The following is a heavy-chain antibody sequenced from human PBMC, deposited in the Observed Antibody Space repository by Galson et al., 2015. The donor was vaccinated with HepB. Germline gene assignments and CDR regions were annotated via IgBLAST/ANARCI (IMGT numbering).Heavy chain of an antibody. CDR2: IFWDDDK. CDR1: GFSLSTPGVG. CDR3: AHYTSSSHTYSFAP. V-gene: IGHV2-5*02. Sequence: PALVKPTQTLTLTCTFSGFSLSTPGVGVGWIRQPPGKALEWLALIFWDDDKRYSTSLTSRLTITKDITKNQVVLTLTNMDPLYTATYLCAHYTSSSHTYSFAPWGQRTLVTVSS. D-gene: IGHD6-6*01. J-gene: IGHJ4*01.